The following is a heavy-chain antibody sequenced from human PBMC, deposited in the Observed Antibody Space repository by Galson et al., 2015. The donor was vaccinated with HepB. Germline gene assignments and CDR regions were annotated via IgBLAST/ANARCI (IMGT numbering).Heavy chain of an antibody. D-gene: IGHD3-9*01. CDR2: ISYDGSNK. J-gene: IGHJ3*02. CDR3: VRIKGRDYDILTGHTRGAFDI. CDR1: GFTFRNYE. Sequence: SLRLSCAVSGFTFRNYEMHWVRQAPGKGLEWVALISYDGSNKYYTDSVKGRFTISRDNSKNTLYLQINSLRAEDTAVYYCVRIKGRDYDILTGHTRGAFDIWGQGTLVTVSS. V-gene: IGHV3-30-3*01.